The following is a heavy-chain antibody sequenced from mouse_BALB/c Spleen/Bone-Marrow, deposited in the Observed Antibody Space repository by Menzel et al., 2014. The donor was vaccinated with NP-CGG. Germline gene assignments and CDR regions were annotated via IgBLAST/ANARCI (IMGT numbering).Heavy chain of an antibody. CDR1: GSTFTAYN. J-gene: IGHJ2*01. V-gene: IGHV1-18*01. CDR2: IIPNYDST. Sequence: EAQLQQFGAELVKPGAPVKISCKPSGSTFTAYNMDWVKQRPGKSLEWIGDIIPNYDSTSSNQKLKGKATLTVDKSSSAAYMELRSLTSEDTAVYYGARRDGYDADFGYWGQGTNLKVSS. D-gene: IGHD2-2*01. CDR3: ARRDGYDADFGY.